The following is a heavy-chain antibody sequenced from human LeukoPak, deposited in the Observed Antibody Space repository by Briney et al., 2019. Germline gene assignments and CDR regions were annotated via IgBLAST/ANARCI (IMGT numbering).Heavy chain of an antibody. Sequence: ASVKVSCKAFGYTFTSYDINLVRQATGQGLEWMGWMNPNSGNTGYAQKFQGRVTMTRNTSISTAYMELSSLRSEDTAVYYCARGGKASSHYYDSSGYYLYFDYWGQGTLVTVSS. V-gene: IGHV1-8*01. CDR3: ARGGKASSHYYDSSGYYLYFDY. D-gene: IGHD3-22*01. J-gene: IGHJ4*02. CDR1: GYTFTSYD. CDR2: MNPNSGNT.